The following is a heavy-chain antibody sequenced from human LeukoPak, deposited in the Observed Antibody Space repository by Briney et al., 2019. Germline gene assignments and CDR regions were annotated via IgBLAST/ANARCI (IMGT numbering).Heavy chain of an antibody. J-gene: IGHJ4*02. V-gene: IGHV3-23*01. CDR1: GFTFSSYA. CDR2: ISGSGGST. Sequence: GGSLRLSCAASGFTFSSYAMSWVRQAPGKGLEWVSAISGSGGSTYYADSVKGRFTISRDNSKNTLYLQMNSLRAEDTAVYYCANGSIVATKFDYWGQGTLVTVSS. CDR3: ANGSIVATKFDY. D-gene: IGHD5-12*01.